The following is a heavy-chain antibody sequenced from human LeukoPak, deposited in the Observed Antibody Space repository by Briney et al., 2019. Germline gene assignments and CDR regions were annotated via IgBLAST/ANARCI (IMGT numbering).Heavy chain of an antibody. D-gene: IGHD3-16*02. V-gene: IGHV4-34*01. CDR2: INHSGST. CDR3: ASDMITFGGVIVPPTQ. CDR1: GGSFSGYY. Sequence: SETLSLACAVYGGSFSGYYWSWIRQPPGKGLEWIGEINHSGSTNYNPFLKSRVTISVDTSKNQFSLKLSSVTAADTAVYYCASDMITFGGVIVPPTQWGQGTLVTVSS. J-gene: IGHJ4*02.